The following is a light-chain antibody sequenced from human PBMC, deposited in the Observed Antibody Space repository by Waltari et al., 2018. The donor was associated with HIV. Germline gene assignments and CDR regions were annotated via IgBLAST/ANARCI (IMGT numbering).Light chain of an antibody. J-gene: IGLJ2*01. CDR3: NSRDSSGDLVV. CDR2: GHN. Sequence: SSELTQDPAVSVALGQSVRITCQGYSLRIILASWYQQKSGQAPVLVIYGHNNRPSGIPDRFSGSTSGSTASLTITGAQAEDEADYYCNSRDSSGDLVVFGGGTKVTVL. V-gene: IGLV3-19*01. CDR1: SLRIIL.